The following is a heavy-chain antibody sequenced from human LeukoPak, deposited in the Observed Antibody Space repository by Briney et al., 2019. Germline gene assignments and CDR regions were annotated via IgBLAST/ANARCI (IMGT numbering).Heavy chain of an antibody. D-gene: IGHD4-11*01. J-gene: IGHJ3*02. CDR2: ISSSSSYI. V-gene: IGHV3-21*01. CDR1: GLTFSSYS. CDR3: ARDRYSNYGAVDAFDI. Sequence: GGSLRLSCAASGLTFSSYSMNWVRQAPGKGLEWVSSISSSSSYIYYADSVKGRFTISRDNAKNSLYLQMNSLRAEDTAVYYCARDRYSNYGAVDAFDIWGQGTMVTVSS.